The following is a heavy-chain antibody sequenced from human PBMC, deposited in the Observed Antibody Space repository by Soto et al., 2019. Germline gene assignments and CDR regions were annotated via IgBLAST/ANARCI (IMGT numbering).Heavy chain of an antibody. D-gene: IGHD6-13*01. CDR3: ARDTYEQPLSFDS. V-gene: IGHV3-48*02. CDR1: GFTFSSYS. J-gene: IGHJ4*02. Sequence: EVQLVESGGGLVQPGGSLRLSCAASGFTFSSYSMNWVRQAPGKGLEWVSYISSSSSTRYYADSVKGRFTLSRDNAKNSLYLQMNHLRDEDTVVYSCARDTYEQPLSFDSWGQGTLVTVSS. CDR2: ISSSSSTR.